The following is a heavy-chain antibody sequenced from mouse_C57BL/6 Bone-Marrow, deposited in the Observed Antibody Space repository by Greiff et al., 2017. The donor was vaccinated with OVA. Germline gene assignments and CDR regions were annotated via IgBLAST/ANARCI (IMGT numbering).Heavy chain of an antibody. CDR3: ARFGDYLDY. CDR2: INPYDGDT. V-gene: IGHV1-20*01. D-gene: IGHD2-13*01. J-gene: IGHJ4*01. Sequence: EVHLVESGPELVKPGDSVKISCKASGYSFTGYFMNWVMQSHGKSLEWIGRINPYDGDTFYNQKFKGKATLTVDKSSSTAHMELRSLTSEDSAVDYCARFGDYLDYWGQGTSVTVSS. CDR1: GYSFTGYF.